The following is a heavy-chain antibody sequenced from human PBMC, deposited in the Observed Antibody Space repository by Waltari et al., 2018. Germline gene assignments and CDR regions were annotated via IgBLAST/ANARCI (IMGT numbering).Heavy chain of an antibody. J-gene: IGHJ4*02. CDR1: GGSFSGYY. D-gene: IGHD5-18*01. Sequence: QVQLQQWGAGLLKPSETLSLTCAVYGGSFSGYYWSWIRQPPGKGLEWIGEINHIGSTNYNPSLKSRVTIAVDTSKIQFSLKLCSVTAADTAVYYCARTGVDTAMVTGFDYWGQGTLVTVSS. V-gene: IGHV4-34*01. CDR3: ARTGVDTAMVTGFDY. CDR2: INHIGST.